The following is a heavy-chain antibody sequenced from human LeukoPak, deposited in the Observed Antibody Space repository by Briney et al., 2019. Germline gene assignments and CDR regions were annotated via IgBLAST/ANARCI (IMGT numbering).Heavy chain of an antibody. CDR3: ARDNYYYDSSGPTGY. Sequence: ASVKVSCKASGYTFTSYYMHWVRQAPGQGLEWMGIINPSGGSTSYAQKFQGRVTMTRDTSTSTVYMELSSLRSEDTAVYYCARDNYYYDSSGPTGYWGQGTLVTVSS. CDR2: INPSGGST. D-gene: IGHD3-22*01. V-gene: IGHV1-46*01. J-gene: IGHJ4*02. CDR1: GYTFTSYY.